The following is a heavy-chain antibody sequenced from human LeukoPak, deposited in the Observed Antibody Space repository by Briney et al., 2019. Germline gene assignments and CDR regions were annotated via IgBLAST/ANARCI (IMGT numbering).Heavy chain of an antibody. V-gene: IGHV3-7*01. D-gene: IGHD6-6*01. CDR3: ARDSEYGSSY. J-gene: IGHJ4*02. CDR2: IKQDGSET. CDR1: GFTLSSYW. Sequence: PGGSLRLSCAASGFTLSSYWMSWVRQAPGKGLEWVANIKQDGSETNYVDSVKGRFTISRDNAKNSLYLQMNSLRGEDTAVYYCARDSEYGSSYWGQGTLVTVSS.